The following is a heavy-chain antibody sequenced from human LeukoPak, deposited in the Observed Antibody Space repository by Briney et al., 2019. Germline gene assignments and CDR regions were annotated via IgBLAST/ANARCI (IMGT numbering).Heavy chain of an antibody. CDR2: ISGSGGNT. J-gene: IGHJ4*02. D-gene: IGHD3-10*01. CDR1: GFTFSSYA. V-gene: IGHV3-23*01. CDR3: AKWAGDLLWFGESKGYYFDY. Sequence: GGSLRLSCAASGFTFSSYAMSWVRQAPGKGLEWVSAISGSGGNTYYADSVKGRFTISRDNSKNTLYLQMNSLRAEDTAVYYCAKWAGDLLWFGESKGYYFDYWGQGTLVTVSS.